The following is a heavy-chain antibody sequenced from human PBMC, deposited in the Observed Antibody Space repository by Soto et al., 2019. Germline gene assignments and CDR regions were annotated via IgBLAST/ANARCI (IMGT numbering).Heavy chain of an antibody. D-gene: IGHD2-2*02. CDR2: IIPIFGRA. CDR1: GYTFTSYY. Sequence: SVKVSCKASGYTFTSYYMHWVRQAPGQGLEWMGIIIPIFGRASYAQKFQGRVTITADESTSTAYMELSSLRSEDTAVYYCARGIPQDVVVVPATIDYWGQGTLVTVSS. CDR3: ARGIPQDVVVVPATIDY. V-gene: IGHV1-69*15. J-gene: IGHJ4*02.